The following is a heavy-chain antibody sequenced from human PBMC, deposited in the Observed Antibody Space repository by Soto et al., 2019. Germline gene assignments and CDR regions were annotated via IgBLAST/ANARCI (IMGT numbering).Heavy chain of an antibody. Sequence: SETLSLTCTVSGGSISSYYWSWIRQPPGKGLEWIGYIYYSGSTNYNPSLKSRVTISVDTSKNQSSLKLSSVTAADTAVYYCARRVGDCSSTSCSNWFDPWGQGTLVTVSS. D-gene: IGHD2-2*01. CDR3: ARRVGDCSSTSCSNWFDP. V-gene: IGHV4-59*08. CDR2: IYYSGST. CDR1: GGSISSYY. J-gene: IGHJ5*02.